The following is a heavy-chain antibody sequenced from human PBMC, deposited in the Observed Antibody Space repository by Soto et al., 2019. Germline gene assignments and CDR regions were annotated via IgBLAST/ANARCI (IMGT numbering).Heavy chain of an antibody. CDR1: GFTFYNYW. V-gene: IGHV3-74*01. J-gene: IGHJ6*02. CDR2: VNGDGSTT. Sequence: EVRLVESGGGLVQPGGSLRLSCAASGFTFYNYWVHWVRQAPGKGLVWVSRVNGDGSTTNYADSVKGRFTISRDNARNMVFLQMNNLGVEDTAVYYCARGLRGYYGIDVWGQGTTVTVSS. D-gene: IGHD3-16*01. CDR3: ARGLRGYYGIDV.